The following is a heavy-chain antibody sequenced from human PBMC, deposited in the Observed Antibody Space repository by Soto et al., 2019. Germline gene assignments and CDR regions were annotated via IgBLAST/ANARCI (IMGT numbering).Heavy chain of an antibody. CDR2: INHSGST. Sequence: QVQLQQWGAGLLKPSETLSLTCAVYGGSFSGYYWSWIRQPPGKGLEWMGEINHSGSTNYNPSLKSRVTISVDTSKNQFSLKLSSVTAADTAVYYCARGPLVPAAIYYYYYMDVWGKGTTVTVSS. V-gene: IGHV4-34*01. J-gene: IGHJ6*03. CDR3: ARGPLVPAAIYYYYYMDV. CDR1: GGSFSGYY. D-gene: IGHD2-2*01.